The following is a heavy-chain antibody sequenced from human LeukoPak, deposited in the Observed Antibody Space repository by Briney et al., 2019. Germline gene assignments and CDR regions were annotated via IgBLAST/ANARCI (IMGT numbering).Heavy chain of an antibody. CDR1: GFTFSSYA. V-gene: IGHV3-23*01. D-gene: IGHD3-3*01. CDR2: ISGSGGST. CDR3: AKPHSPTYYDFWSGPVQDY. J-gene: IGHJ4*02. Sequence: GGSLRLSCAASGFTFSSYAMSWVRQAPGKGLEWVSAISGSGGSTYYADSVKGRFTISRDNSKNTLYLQMNSLRAEDTAVYYCAKPHSPTYYDFWSGPVQDYWGQGTLVTVSS.